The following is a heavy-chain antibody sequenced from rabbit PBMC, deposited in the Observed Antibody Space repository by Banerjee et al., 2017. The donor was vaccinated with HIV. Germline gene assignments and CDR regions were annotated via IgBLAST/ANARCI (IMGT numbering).Heavy chain of an antibody. D-gene: IGHD3-1*01. V-gene: IGHV1S40*01. CDR1: GFSFRDNYW. CDR2: IDTGTGDI. Sequence: QSLEESGGDLVKPGASLTLSCTASGFSFRDNYWICWVRQAPGKGLEWIACIDTGTGDIYYASWAKGRFTISKTSSTTVTLQMTSLTVADTATYFCARDGVGYTFDLELRGQGTLVTVS. CDR3: ARDGVGYTFDLEL. J-gene: IGHJ3*01.